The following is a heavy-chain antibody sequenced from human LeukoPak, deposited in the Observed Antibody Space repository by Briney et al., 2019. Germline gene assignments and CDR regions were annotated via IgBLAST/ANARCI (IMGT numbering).Heavy chain of an antibody. CDR1: GFTFSSYA. CDR2: ISYDGSNK. V-gene: IGHV3-30-3*01. J-gene: IGHJ4*02. D-gene: IGHD3-10*01. Sequence: GGSLRLSCAASGFTFSSYAMHWVRQAPGKGLEWVAVISYDGSNKYYADSVKGRFTISRDNSKNTLYLQMSSLRAEDTAVYYCARDISYGSGSYYNAFDYWGQGTLVTVSS. CDR3: ARDISYGSGSYYNAFDY.